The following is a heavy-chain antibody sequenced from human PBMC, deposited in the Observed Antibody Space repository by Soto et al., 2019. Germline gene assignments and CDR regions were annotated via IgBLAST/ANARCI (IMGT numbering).Heavy chain of an antibody. CDR2: ISAYNGNT. CDR1: GYTFTSYG. V-gene: IGHV1-18*01. CDR3: ARDRLPYNWNPYYYYGMDV. J-gene: IGHJ6*02. Sequence: ASVKVSCKASGYTFTSYGISWVRQAPGQGLEWMGWISAYNGNTNYAQKLQGRVTMTTDTSTSTAYMELRSLRSDDTAVYYCARDRLPYNWNPYYYYGMDVWGQGTTVTVSS. D-gene: IGHD1-20*01.